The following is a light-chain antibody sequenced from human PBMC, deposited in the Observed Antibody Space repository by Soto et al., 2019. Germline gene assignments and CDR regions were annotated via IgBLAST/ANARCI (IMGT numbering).Light chain of an antibody. Sequence: EIVMTQSPATLSVSPGERATLSCRASQGVSSNLAWYQQKPGQDPRLLIYGASTRATGIPARFSGSGSGTEFTLTISSLQSEDFAVYYCQQYNNWPRTFGQGTKV. CDR2: GAS. CDR3: QQYNNWPRT. J-gene: IGKJ1*01. CDR1: QGVSSN. V-gene: IGKV3-15*01.